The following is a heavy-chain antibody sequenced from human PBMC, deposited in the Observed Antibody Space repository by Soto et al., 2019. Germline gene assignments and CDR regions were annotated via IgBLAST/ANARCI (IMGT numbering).Heavy chain of an antibody. J-gene: IGHJ5*02. CDR3: ARQGLRFLEWLLVPYWFDP. V-gene: IGHV4-39*01. CDR2: IYYSGTT. D-gene: IGHD3-3*01. CDR1: GGSISSGGYY. Sequence: SETLSLTCTVSGGSISSGGYYWSWIRQHPGKGLEWIGYIYYSGTTYYNPSLKSRVTMSVDRSKNQFSLKLSSVTAADTAVYYCARQGLRFLEWLLVPYWFDPWGQGTLVTVSS.